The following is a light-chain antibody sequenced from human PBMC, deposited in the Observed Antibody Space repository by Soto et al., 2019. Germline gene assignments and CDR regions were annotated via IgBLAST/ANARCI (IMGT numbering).Light chain of an antibody. CDR3: SSYAGSNNLYV. Sequence: QSALTQPPSASGSPGQSVTISCTGTSSDVGGYNYVSWYQQHPGKAPKLMIYEVSKRPSGVPDHFSGSKSGNTASLTVSGLQDEDEADYYCSSYAGSNNLYVFGTGTKVTVL. CDR1: SSDVGGYNY. CDR2: EVS. V-gene: IGLV2-8*01. J-gene: IGLJ1*01.